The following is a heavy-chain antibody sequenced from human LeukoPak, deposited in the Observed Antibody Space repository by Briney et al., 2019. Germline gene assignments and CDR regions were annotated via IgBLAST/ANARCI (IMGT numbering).Heavy chain of an antibody. D-gene: IGHD1-20*01. CDR2: ISTSSSYI. Sequence: GGSLRLSCAASGFTFNRYNMNWVRRAPGKGLEWVSSISTSSSYIYYADSVRGRFTISRDNAKNSLYLQMNSLRAEDTAVYYCARYNWIEAHYFDYWGQGTLVTVSS. CDR3: ARYNWIEAHYFDY. CDR1: GFTFNRYN. J-gene: IGHJ4*02. V-gene: IGHV3-21*01.